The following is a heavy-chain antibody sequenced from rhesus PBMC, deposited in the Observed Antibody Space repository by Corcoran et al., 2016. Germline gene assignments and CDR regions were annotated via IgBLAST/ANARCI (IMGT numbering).Heavy chain of an antibody. Sequence: QVQLQESGPGLVRPSETLSLTCAVSGGSFSSYWWSWIRQPPGKGLEWIGEINGNSGPTTYHPPLQSRVTISKGPSKHQLSLNLRAVTAADTAVYYCAGDSVTGTTLFDQWGQGVLVTVSS. V-gene: IGHV4-80*01. CDR2: INGNSGPT. CDR1: GGSFSSYW. D-gene: IGHD1-7*02. CDR3: AGDSVTGTTLFDQ. J-gene: IGHJ4*01.